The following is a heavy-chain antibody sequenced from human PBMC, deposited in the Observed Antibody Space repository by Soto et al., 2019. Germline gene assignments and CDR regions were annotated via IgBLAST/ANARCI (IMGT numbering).Heavy chain of an antibody. J-gene: IGHJ6*02. CDR1: SYW. CDR3: ARQEAVAGPYYYYYGMDV. V-gene: IGHV5-51*01. CDR2: IYPGDSDT. Sequence: SYWIGWVRQMPGKGLEWMGIIYPGDSDTRYSPSFQGQVTISADKSISTAYLQWSSLKASDTAMYYCARQEAVAGPYYYYYGMDVWGQGTTVTVSS. D-gene: IGHD6-19*01.